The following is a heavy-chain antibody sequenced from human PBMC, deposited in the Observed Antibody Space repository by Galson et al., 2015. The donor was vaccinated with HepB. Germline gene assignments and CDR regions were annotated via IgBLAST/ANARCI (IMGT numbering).Heavy chain of an antibody. CDR2: IRSKANSYAT. CDR3: TRPLVTMVQGVVYNWFDP. J-gene: IGHJ5*02. CDR1: GFTFSGSA. V-gene: IGHV3-73*01. D-gene: IGHD3-10*01. Sequence: SLRLSCAASGFTFSGSAMHWVRQASGKGLEWVGRIRSKANSYATAYAASVKGRFTISRDDSKNTAYLQMNSLKTEDTAVYYCTRPLVTMVQGVVYNWFDPWGQGTLVTVSS.